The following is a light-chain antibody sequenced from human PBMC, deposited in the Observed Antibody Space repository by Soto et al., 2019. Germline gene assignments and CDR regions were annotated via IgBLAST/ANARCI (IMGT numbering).Light chain of an antibody. CDR3: KQYKPYFRT. Sequence: DIQMTQSPSTLSASVGDRVTITCRASKSISSWLAWYQQKPGKAPKVLIYKASSLESGIPSRFSGNESGTEFTISISSLQPDDFATSYCKQYKPYFRTFGQGTKVEIK. J-gene: IGKJ1*01. CDR1: KSISSW. CDR2: KAS. V-gene: IGKV1-5*03.